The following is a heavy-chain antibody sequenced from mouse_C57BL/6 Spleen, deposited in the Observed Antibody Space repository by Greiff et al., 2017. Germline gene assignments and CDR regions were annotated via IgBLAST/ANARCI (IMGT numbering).Heavy chain of an antibody. Sequence: EVQLQQSGPELVKPGASVKMSCKASGYTFTDYNMHWVKQSHGKSLEWIGYINPNNGGTSYNQKFKGKATLTVNKSSSTAYMELRSLTSEDSAVYYCAREGVLGGYFDVWGTGTTVTVSS. CDR1: GYTFTDYN. CDR3: AREGVLGGYFDV. V-gene: IGHV1-22*01. J-gene: IGHJ1*03. CDR2: INPNNGGT. D-gene: IGHD4-1*01.